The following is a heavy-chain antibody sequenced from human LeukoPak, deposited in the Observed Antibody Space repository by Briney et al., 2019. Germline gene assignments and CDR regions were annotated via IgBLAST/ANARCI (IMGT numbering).Heavy chain of an antibody. CDR3: ATQQRRGWPPRGDDY. J-gene: IGHJ4*02. CDR1: GGSITRDGYY. CDR2: VYYSGDT. Sequence: SETLSLTCTVSGGSITRDGYYWGWIRQPPGKGLEWMGSVYYSGDTYYNPSLASRLTLSVATSTNQFSLKLSSATAADTAIYFCATQQRRGWPPRGDDYWGQGILVTVSS. D-gene: IGHD6-19*01. V-gene: IGHV4-39*01.